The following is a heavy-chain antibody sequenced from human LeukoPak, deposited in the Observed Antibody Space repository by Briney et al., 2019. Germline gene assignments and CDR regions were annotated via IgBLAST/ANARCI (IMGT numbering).Heavy chain of an antibody. J-gene: IGHJ6*03. CDR2: MNPNSGNT. CDR1: GYTFTSYD. CDR3: ARKKAAGYYYYMDV. V-gene: IGHV1-8*01. Sequence: GASVKVSCKASGYTFTSYDINWVRQATGQGLEWKGWMNPNSGNTGYAQKFQGRVTMTRNTSISTAYMELSSLRSEDTAVYYCARKKAAGYYYYMDVWGKGTTVTVSS. D-gene: IGHD6-13*01.